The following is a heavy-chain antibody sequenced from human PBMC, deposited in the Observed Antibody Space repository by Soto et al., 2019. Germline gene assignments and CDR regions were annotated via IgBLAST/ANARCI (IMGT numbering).Heavy chain of an antibody. CDR3: AKECDFWSGRDGMDV. V-gene: IGHV3-23*01. CDR2: ISGSGGST. CDR1: GFTFSSYA. D-gene: IGHD3-3*01. J-gene: IGHJ6*02. Sequence: GGSLRLSCAASGFTFSSYAMSWVRQAPGKGLEWVSAISGSGGSTYYADSVKGRFTISRDNSKNTLYLQMNSLRAEDAAVYYCAKECDFWSGRDGMDVWGQGTTVTVSS.